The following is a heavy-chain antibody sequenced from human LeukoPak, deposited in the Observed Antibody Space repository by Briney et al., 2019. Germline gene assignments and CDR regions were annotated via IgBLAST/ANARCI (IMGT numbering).Heavy chain of an antibody. D-gene: IGHD3-3*01. V-gene: IGHV4-61*02. CDR1: GRSISSGSYY. Sequence: PSQTLSLTCTVSGRSISSGSYYWSWIRQPAAKGLEWIGRIYTSGSTNYNPSLKSRVTISVDTSKNQFSLKLSSVTAADTAVYYCARARTYSSLLEWFDYWGQGTLVTVSS. CDR2: IYTSGST. J-gene: IGHJ4*02. CDR3: ARARTYSSLLEWFDY.